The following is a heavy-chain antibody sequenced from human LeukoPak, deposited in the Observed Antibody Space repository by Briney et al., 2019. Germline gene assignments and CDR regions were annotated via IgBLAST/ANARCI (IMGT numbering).Heavy chain of an antibody. J-gene: IGHJ6*02. CDR2: TYTSGST. CDR1: GFTVSNSF. D-gene: IGHD2-15*01. CDR3: ARDNCGGSCYLNYFAMDV. Sequence: GGSLTLSCAASGFTVSNSFMIWVRQAPGKGLEWVLLTYTSGSTYYADSMRGRFTISRDNSRNIVYLQINSLRAEDTAVYYCARDNCGGSCYLNYFAMDVWGQGTTVTVSS. V-gene: IGHV3-53*01.